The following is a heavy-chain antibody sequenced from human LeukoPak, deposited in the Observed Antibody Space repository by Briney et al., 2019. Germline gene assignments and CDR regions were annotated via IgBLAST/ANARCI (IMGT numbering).Heavy chain of an antibody. CDR1: GFTFSSYS. CDR3: ARGPGSPSGYYYYYYMDV. V-gene: IGHV3-48*01. J-gene: IGHJ6*03. CDR2: ISSSSSTI. Sequence: AGGSLRLSCAASGFTFSSYSMNWVRQAPGKGLEWVSYISSSSSTIYYADSVKGRFTISRDNAKNSLYLQMNSLRAEDTAVYYCARGPGSPSGYYYYYYMDVWGKGTTVTVSS.